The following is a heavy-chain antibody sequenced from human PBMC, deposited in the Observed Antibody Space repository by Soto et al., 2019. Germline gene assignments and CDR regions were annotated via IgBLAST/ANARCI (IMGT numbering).Heavy chain of an antibody. Sequence: SETLSLTCSVSGGSISSYYWTWIRQPPGKGLEWIGYIYDRGNTNYNPSLQSRVIISVDTSKNQFSLHLSSVTDADTSVYYCAGSRITATRSDYWGQGTLVTVSS. V-gene: IGHV4-59*08. J-gene: IGHJ4*02. D-gene: IGHD1-20*01. CDR2: IYDRGNT. CDR3: AGSRITATRSDY. CDR1: GGSISSYY.